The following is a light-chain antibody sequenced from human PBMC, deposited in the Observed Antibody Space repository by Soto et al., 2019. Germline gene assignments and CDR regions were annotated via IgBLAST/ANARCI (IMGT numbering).Light chain of an antibody. Sequence: QSALTQPRSVSGSPGQSVTISCTGTSSDVGGYNYVSWYQQHPGKAPKFMIYDVSKRPSGVPDRFSGFKSGNTASLTISGLQAEDEADYYCCSYAGSSTVLFGGGTKLTVL. CDR1: SSDVGGYNY. CDR3: CSYAGSSTVL. V-gene: IGLV2-11*01. CDR2: DVS. J-gene: IGLJ2*01.